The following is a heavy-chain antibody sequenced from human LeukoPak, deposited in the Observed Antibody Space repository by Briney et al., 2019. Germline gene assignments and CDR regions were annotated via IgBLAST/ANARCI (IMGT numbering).Heavy chain of an antibody. CDR1: GGPISSYY. V-gene: IGHV4-59*01. D-gene: IGHD6-19*01. CDR3: ARGGGGSSGWFPNPNYYYYYGMDV. J-gene: IGHJ6*02. Sequence: PSETLSLTCTVSGGPISSYYWSWIRQPPGKGLEWIGYIYYSGSTNYNPSLKSRVTISVDTSKNQFSLKLSSVTAADTAVYYCARGGGGSSGWFPNPNYYYYYGMDVWGQGTTVTVSS. CDR2: IYYSGST.